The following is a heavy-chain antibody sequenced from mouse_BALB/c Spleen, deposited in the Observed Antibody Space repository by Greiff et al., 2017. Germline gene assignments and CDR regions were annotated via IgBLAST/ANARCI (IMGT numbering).Heavy chain of an antibody. CDR3: ARNFITTVVAPLDY. Sequence: VKLMESGPGLVAPSQSLSITCTVSGFSLSRYSVHWVRQPPGKGLEWLGMIWGGGSTDYNSALKSRLSISKDNSKSQVFLKMNSLQTDDTAMYYCARNFITTVVAPLDYWGQGTSVTVSS. CDR2: IWGGGST. J-gene: IGHJ4*01. CDR1: GFSLSRYS. V-gene: IGHV2-6-4*01. D-gene: IGHD1-1*01.